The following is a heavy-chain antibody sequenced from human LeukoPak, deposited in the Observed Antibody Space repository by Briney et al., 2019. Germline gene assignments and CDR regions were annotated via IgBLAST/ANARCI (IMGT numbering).Heavy chain of an antibody. CDR1: GGPIRNYY. CDR2: IYTSGST. D-gene: IGHD6-25*01. J-gene: IGHJ4*02. CDR3: AREGSSRYDS. Sequence: SETLSLTCTVSGGPIRNYYWSWIRQPAGKGLEWIGHIYTSGSTNYNPSLKSRVTMSVEKSKNQFSLKLTSVTAADTAVYFCAREGSSRYDSWGQGTLVTVSS. V-gene: IGHV4-4*07.